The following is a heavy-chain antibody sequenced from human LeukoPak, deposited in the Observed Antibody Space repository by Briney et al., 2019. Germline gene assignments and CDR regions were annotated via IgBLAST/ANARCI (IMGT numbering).Heavy chain of an antibody. CDR3: AKGHSSSWSFFDY. V-gene: IGHV3-66*01. Sequence: GGSLRLSCAASEFSVGSNYMTWVRQAPGKGLEWVSLIYSGGSTYYADSVKGRFTISRDNYKNMLYLQMDSLRTEDTAVYYCAKGHSSSWSFFDYWGQGTLVTVSS. CDR2: IYSGGST. D-gene: IGHD6-13*01. J-gene: IGHJ4*02. CDR1: EFSVGSNY.